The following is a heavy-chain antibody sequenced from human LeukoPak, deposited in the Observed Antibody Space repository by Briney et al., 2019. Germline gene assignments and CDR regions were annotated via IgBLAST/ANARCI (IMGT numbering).Heavy chain of an antibody. Sequence: GGSLRLSCAASGFTFSNYWMSWVRQAPGKGLEWVANIKKDADERYYVGSVKGRFTISRDNAKNSLYLQMNSLRVEDTAIYYCARGHGSSLDSWGQGTLVTVSS. J-gene: IGHJ4*02. CDR1: GFTFSNYW. V-gene: IGHV3-7*01. CDR3: ARGHGSSLDS. CDR2: IKKDADER. D-gene: IGHD2-15*01.